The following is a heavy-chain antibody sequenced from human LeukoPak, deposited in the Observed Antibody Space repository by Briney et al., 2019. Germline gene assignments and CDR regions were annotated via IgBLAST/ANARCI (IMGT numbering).Heavy chain of an antibody. V-gene: IGHV3-23*01. D-gene: IGHD2-2*01. CDR2: ISGCGGST. CDR3: AKDLGYCSSTSCYLDY. Sequence: GGSLRLSCAASGFTFSSYAMSWVRQAPGKGLEWVSAISGCGGSTYYADSVKGRFTFSRDNAKNTLYLQMNSLSVDDTAVYYCAKDLGYCSSTSCYLDYWGQGTLVTVSS. J-gene: IGHJ4*02. CDR1: GFTFSSYA.